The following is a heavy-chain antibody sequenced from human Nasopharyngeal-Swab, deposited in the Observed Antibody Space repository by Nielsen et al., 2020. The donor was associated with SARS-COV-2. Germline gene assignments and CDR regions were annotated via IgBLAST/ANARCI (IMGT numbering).Heavy chain of an antibody. CDR3: ARAGVDISTGSSGGCFDY. D-gene: IGHD3-9*01. Sequence: SETLSLTCAVYGGSFRGYYWSWIRQPPGKGLEWIGEINHSGSTNYNPSLKSRVTISVDTSKNQFSLKLSSVTAADTAVYYCARAGVDISTGSSGGCFDYWGQGILVTVSS. V-gene: IGHV4-34*01. J-gene: IGHJ4*02. CDR2: INHSGST. CDR1: GGSFRGYY.